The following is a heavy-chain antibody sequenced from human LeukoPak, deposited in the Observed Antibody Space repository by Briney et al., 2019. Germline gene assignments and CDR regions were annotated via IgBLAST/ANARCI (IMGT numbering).Heavy chain of an antibody. D-gene: IGHD3-10*01. V-gene: IGHV4-34*01. CDR3: ARGRPDGSGSYYKFDP. J-gene: IGHJ5*02. CDR2: ITYRGSP. CDR1: NAFDNYY. Sequence: SETLSLTCAIYNAFDNYYLALVRQPPGKGLEWIGEITYRGSPNYNPSLKSRVTISVDTSKKQFSLKLSSVTAADTAVYYCARGRPDGSGSYYKFDPWGQGTLVTVSS.